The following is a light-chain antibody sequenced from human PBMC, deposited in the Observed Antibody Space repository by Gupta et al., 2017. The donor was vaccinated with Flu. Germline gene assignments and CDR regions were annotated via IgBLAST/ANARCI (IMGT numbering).Light chain of an antibody. V-gene: IGLV6-57*01. CDR3: HSYDTKSQV. J-gene: IGLJ3*02. CDR1: SGGIANNF. Sequence: NFVLTQPHSLSESTGQTVTISCTRSSGGIANNFVQWYQQRPGRPPTTVIYEDNRRPSGVPDRFSGSSDCSSNSASLTISGLKTEDEADYYCHSYDTKSQVFGGGTRLTVL. CDR2: EDN.